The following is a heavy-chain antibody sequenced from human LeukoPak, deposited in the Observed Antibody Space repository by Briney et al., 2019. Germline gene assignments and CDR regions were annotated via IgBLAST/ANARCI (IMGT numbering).Heavy chain of an antibody. CDR3: ARRIQLWSYWHFDL. D-gene: IGHD1-1*01. CDR1: GDSISRES. J-gene: IGHJ2*01. Sequence: SETLSLTCTVSGDSISRESWSWIRQAPGKGLECIGYSYDSWRMNYNPSLQSRVTISLDTSKDRLSLQLNSVSAADTAVYYCARRIQLWSYWHFDLWGRGTLVTVTS. V-gene: IGHV4-4*08. CDR2: SYDSWRM.